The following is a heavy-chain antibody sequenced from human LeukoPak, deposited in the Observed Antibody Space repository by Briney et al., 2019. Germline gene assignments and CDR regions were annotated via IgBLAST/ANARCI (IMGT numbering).Heavy chain of an antibody. D-gene: IGHD4-17*01. CDR1: GFTVSSNY. CDR2: IYSGGTT. V-gene: IGHV3-53*04. J-gene: IGHJ6*02. CDR3: ARVSTVTSYAMDV. Sequence: GGSLRLSCAVSGFTVSSNYMTWVRQAPGKGLEWLSIIYSGGTTYYADSVKGRFTISRQTPKNSLYLQMSSLRPEDPAVYYCARVSTVTSYAMDVWGQGTTVTVPS.